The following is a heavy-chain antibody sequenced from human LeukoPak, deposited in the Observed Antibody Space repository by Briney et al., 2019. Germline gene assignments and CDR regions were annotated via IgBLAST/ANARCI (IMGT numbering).Heavy chain of an antibody. J-gene: IGHJ5*01. CDR2: IKQDGSEK. Sequence: AGGSLRLSCAASGFTFSNHWMSWVRQAPGKGLEWVANIKQDGSEKYYVDSLKGRFTISRDNAKNSLYLQMNSLRAEDTAVYYCARIAAAGFDCWGRGTLVTVSS. V-gene: IGHV3-7*03. D-gene: IGHD6-13*01. CDR3: ARIAAAGFDC. CDR1: GFTFSNHW.